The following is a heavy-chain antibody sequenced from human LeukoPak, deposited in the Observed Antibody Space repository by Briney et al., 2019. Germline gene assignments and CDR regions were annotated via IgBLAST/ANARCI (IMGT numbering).Heavy chain of an antibody. Sequence: GGSLRLSCAASGFTFSIYAMTWVRQAPGKGLEWVGRIKNKPDGGTTDYAAPVKGRFTISRDDSKNTLYLQMNSLKTEDAAVYYCTTDRPGLRFLELRAFDIWGQGTMVTVSS. CDR1: GFTFSIYA. J-gene: IGHJ3*02. V-gene: IGHV3-15*01. D-gene: IGHD3-3*01. CDR3: TTDRPGLRFLELRAFDI. CDR2: IKNKPDGGTT.